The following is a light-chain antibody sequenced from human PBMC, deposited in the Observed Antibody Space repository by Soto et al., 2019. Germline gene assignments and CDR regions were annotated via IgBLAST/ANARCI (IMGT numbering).Light chain of an antibody. J-gene: IGKJ2*01. CDR3: QQYNIWPPLYT. Sequence: EIVLTQSPAILSASPGERATLSCRASQTVSDNLAWYQQKPGQSPRLLIYGASTRATDIPVRFSGSGSGSEFTLTISSLQCEDFAVYYCQQYNIWPPLYTFGQGNKL. V-gene: IGKV3-15*01. CDR1: QTVSDN. CDR2: GAS.